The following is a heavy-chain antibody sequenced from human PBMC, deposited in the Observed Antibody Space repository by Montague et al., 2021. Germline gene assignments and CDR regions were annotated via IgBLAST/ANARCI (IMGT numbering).Heavy chain of an antibody. CDR3: ARTSASSDY. CDR2: RPERNN. D-gene: IGHD1-26*01. V-gene: IGHV6-1*01. J-gene: IGHJ4*02. Sequence: RPERNNDYAVSVKSRITINPDTSKSQISLQLNSVTPEDTAVYYCARTSASSDYWGQGTLVTVSS.